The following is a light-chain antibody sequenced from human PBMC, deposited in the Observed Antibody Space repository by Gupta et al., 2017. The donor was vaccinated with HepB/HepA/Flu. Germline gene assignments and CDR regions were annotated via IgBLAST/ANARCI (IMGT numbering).Light chain of an antibody. CDR3: QQYQDYPLT. V-gene: IGKV1-16*02. Sequence: DIQMTQSPSSLSASVGDRITITCRSSQDIFNYLSWFQQKPGKAPKSLIYSASTVRSGGPSNFHGSGAGTEFTLTINSVQPDDFGTFYCQQYQDYPLTFGQGTKVEIK. J-gene: IGKJ1*01. CDR1: QDIFNY. CDR2: SAS.